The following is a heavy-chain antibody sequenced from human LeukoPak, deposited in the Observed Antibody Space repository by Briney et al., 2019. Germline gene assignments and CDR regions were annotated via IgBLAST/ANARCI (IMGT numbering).Heavy chain of an antibody. J-gene: IGHJ5*02. D-gene: IGHD4-17*01. CDR1: GFTLSSYA. CDR2: VPYDGSND. V-gene: IGHV3-30*04. CDR3: ARFIDGDYVYSDWFDP. Sequence: PGGSLRLSCAASGFTLSSYAMHWVRQAPGKGLEWMTFVPYDGSNDYYADSVKGRFTISRDNSKNTLYLQMNSLRPEDTAVYYCARFIDGDYVYSDWFDPWGQGTLVTVSS.